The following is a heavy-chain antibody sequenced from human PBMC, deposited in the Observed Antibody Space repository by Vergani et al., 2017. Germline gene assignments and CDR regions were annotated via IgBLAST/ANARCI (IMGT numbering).Heavy chain of an antibody. D-gene: IGHD1-14*01. J-gene: IGHJ6*02. V-gene: IGHV4-4*09. CDR3: ARHEPRPILHYCGMDV. Sequence: QVQLQESGPGLVKPSETLSLTCTVSGGSISSYYWSWIRQPPGKGLEWIGYIYTSGSTNYNPSLKSRVTISVDTSKNQFSLKLSSVTAADTAVYYCARHEPRPILHYCGMDVWGQGTTVTISS. CDR2: IYTSGST. CDR1: GGSISSYY.